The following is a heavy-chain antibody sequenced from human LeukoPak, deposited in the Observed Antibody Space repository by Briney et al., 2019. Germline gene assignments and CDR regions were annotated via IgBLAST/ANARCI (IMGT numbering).Heavy chain of an antibody. CDR3: ARPRPYCSGGSCLDY. D-gene: IGHD2-15*01. J-gene: IGHJ4*02. V-gene: IGHV1-18*01. CDR1: GYTFTSYG. Sequence: ASVKVSCKASGYTFTSYGTSWVRQAPGQGLEWMGWISAYNGNTNYAQKLQGRVTMTTDTSTSTAYMELRSLRSDDTAVYYCARPRPYCSGGSCLDYWGQGTLVTVSS. CDR2: ISAYNGNT.